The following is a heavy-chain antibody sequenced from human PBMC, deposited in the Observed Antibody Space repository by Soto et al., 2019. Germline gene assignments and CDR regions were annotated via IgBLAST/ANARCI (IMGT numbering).Heavy chain of an antibody. J-gene: IGHJ5*02. D-gene: IGHD6-13*01. V-gene: IGHV1-24*01. CDR3: ARQFYIAAAGPSFDP. CDR1: GYTLTELS. Sequence: GASVKVSCKVSGYTLTELSMHWVRQAPGKGLEWMGGFDPEDGETIYAQKFQGRVTMTEDTSTDTAYMELSSLRSDDTAVYYCARQFYIAAAGPSFDPWGQGTLVTVSS. CDR2: FDPEDGET.